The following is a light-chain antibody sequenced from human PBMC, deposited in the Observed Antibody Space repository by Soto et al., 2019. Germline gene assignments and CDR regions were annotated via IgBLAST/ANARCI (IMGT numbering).Light chain of an antibody. V-gene: IGKV1-39*01. CDR2: VAS. CDR3: QQSFHTSQT. CDR1: QSISRY. J-gene: IGKJ2*01. Sequence: DIQMTQSPSSLSASVGDRVTITCRASQSISRYLNWYQQKPGKAPNLLIYVASSLQSEVPSRFSGSGSGTDFTLTITSLQPEDFATYYCQQSFHTSQTFGQGTKVDIK.